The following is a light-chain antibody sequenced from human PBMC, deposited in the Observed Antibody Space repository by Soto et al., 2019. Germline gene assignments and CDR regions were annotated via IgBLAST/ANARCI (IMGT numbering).Light chain of an antibody. V-gene: IGKV3-20*01. Sequence: EIVLTQPPGTLSLSPGERATLSCRASQSVSSSYLAWYQQNPGQAPRLLIYDASTRATGIPARFSGSGSGTDFTLTISRLEPEDFAVYYCQQYGSSGTFGQGTKVDI. J-gene: IGKJ1*01. CDR3: QQYGSSGT. CDR1: QSVSSSY. CDR2: DAS.